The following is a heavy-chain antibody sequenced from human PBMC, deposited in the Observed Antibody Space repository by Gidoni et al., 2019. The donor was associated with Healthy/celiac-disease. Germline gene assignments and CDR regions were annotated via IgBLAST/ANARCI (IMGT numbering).Heavy chain of an antibody. CDR1: GFTFSRYG. D-gene: IGHD6-13*01. Sequence: QVPLVESGGGLVQPGRYLRPSCAASGFTFSRYGMHWVRQAPGKGLEWVAVISYDGSNKYYADSVKGRFTISRDNSKNTLYLQMNSLRAEDTAVYYCARDKGIAAIDYWGQGTLVTVSS. CDR3: ARDKGIAAIDY. V-gene: IGHV3-30*03. CDR2: ISYDGSNK. J-gene: IGHJ4*02.